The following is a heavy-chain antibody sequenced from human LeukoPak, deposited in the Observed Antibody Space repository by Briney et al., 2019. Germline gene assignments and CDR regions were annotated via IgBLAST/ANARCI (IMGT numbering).Heavy chain of an antibody. D-gene: IGHD6-13*01. CDR3: ARDRRQLVTFDY. J-gene: IGHJ4*02. V-gene: IGHV4-38-2*02. Sequence: ASETLSLTCAVSDYSISSGYYWGWIRQPPGKGLEWIGSIFQSGNTHYNPSLKGRVTISVDTSENRFSLKLTSVTATDTAVYYCARDRRQLVTFDYWGRGTLVTVSS. CDR2: IFQSGNT. CDR1: DYSISSGYY.